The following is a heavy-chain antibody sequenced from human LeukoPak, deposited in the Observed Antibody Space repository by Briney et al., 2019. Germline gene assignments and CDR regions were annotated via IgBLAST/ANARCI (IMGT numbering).Heavy chain of an antibody. CDR3: AKDGGYCSGGSCLGRGLYYYGMDV. D-gene: IGHD2-15*01. J-gene: IGHJ6*02. CDR2: ISYDGSNK. Sequence: PGGSLRLSCAASGFTFSSYGMHWVRQAPGKGLEWVAVISYDGSNKYYADSVKGRFTISRDNSKNTLYLQMNSLRAEDTAVYYCAKDGGYCSGGSCLGRGLYYYGMDVWGQGTTVTVSS. V-gene: IGHV3-30*18. CDR1: GFTFSSYG.